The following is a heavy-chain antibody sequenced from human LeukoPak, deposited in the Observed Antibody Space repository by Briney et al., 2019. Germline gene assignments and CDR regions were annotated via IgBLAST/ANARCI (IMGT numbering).Heavy chain of an antibody. J-gene: IGHJ4*02. D-gene: IGHD3-22*01. CDR2: ISSSGSTI. Sequence: GGSLRLSCAASGFTFSDYYMSWIRQAPGKGLEWVSYISSSGSTIYYADSVKGRFTISRDNAKNSLYLQMNSLRAEDTAVYYCARESPFYYDSSGYDDYWGQGTLVTVSS. CDR1: GFTFSDYY. CDR3: ARESPFYYDSSGYDDY. V-gene: IGHV3-11*04.